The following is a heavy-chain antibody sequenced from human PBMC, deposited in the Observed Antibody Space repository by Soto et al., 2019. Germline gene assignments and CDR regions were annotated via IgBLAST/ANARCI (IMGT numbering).Heavy chain of an antibody. CDR3: ARDRSYSLDV. CDR1: GSTFSNDW. CDR2: INSDGSST. V-gene: IGHV3-74*01. J-gene: IGHJ6*02. Sequence: EVQLVESGGGLLQPGGSLRLSCAVSGSTFSNDWMHWVRQAPGKGLVWVSHINSDGSSTNYADFVKGRFTIARDNAKNTVYLQMNSLRAEDTAVYYCARDRSYSLDVWGLGTTVTVSS.